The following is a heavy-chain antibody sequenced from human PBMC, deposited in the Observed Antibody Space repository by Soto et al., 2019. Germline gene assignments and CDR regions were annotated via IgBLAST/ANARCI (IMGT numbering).Heavy chain of an antibody. V-gene: IGHV4-30-2*01. CDR3: AGVRGPYCGGECYPPTPNWFDP. D-gene: IGHD2-21*01. Sequence: QLQLQESGSGLVKPSQTLSLTCAVSGGSISSGGYSWSWIRQPPGKGLEWIGYIYHSGSTYYNPSLQSRVTISVDRSQKQVSLEPSSVTAAASAVDYCAGVRGPYCGGECYPPTPNWFDPWGQGTLVTVSS. J-gene: IGHJ5*02. CDR2: IYHSGST. CDR1: GGSISSGGYS.